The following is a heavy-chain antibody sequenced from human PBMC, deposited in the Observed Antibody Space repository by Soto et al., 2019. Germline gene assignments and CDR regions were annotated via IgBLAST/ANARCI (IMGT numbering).Heavy chain of an antibody. CDR2: IIPIFGTA. V-gene: IGHV1-69*12. CDR3: ATHEIGHCISASCYKGGYYYGMDV. J-gene: IGHJ6*02. CDR1: GGTFSSYA. Sequence: QVQLVQSGAEVKKPGSSVKVSFKASGGTFSSYAISWVRQAPGQGLEWMGGIIPIFGTADYAQKFQGRVTITADESTSTAYMELSSLRSEDTAMYYCATHEIGHCISASCYKGGYYYGMDVWGQVTTVTVSS. D-gene: IGHD2-2*02.